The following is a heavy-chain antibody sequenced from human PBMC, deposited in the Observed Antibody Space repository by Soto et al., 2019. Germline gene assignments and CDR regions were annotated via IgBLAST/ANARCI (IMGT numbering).Heavy chain of an antibody. CDR2: VNPKRGDA. J-gene: IGHJ2*01. Sequence: QVVLVQSGAEVKKPGASVEVSCKASGYKFTDYYIHWVRQAPGQGPEWMGWVNPKRGDAVYAQKFQGWVTMPRDTATTTAYLEVNRLKSDDTAVYYCARDPGIPGRYWYFDLWGRGTLVTVSS. CDR3: ARDPGIPGRYWYFDL. V-gene: IGHV1-2*04. D-gene: IGHD1-20*01. CDR1: GYKFTDYY.